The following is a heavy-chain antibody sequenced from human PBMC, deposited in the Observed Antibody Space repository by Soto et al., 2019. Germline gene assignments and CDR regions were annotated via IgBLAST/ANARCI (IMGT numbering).Heavy chain of an antibody. Sequence: SVKVSCKASGYTFTGYYMHWVRQAPGQGLEWMGGIIPIFGTANYAQKFQGRVTITADKSTSTAYMELSSLRSEDTAVYYCARDSSSSFYSYYYGMDVWGKGTTFTVSS. V-gene: IGHV1-69*06. J-gene: IGHJ6*04. CDR3: ARDSSSSFYSYYYGMDV. D-gene: IGHD6-13*01. CDR1: GYTFTGYY. CDR2: IIPIFGTA.